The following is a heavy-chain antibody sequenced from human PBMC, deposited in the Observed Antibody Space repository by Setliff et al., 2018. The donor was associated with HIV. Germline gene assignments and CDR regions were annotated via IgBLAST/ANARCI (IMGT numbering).Heavy chain of an antibody. V-gene: IGHV3-30*01. Sequence: PGRSLRLSCAASGFTFSSYAMNWVRQAPGKGLEWVAVISNDGSNKYYSDSVKGRFTISRDNSKSMLYLQMNNLRVDDTAMYYFARADYDSLTAYYSSAFDMWGQGTMVTVSS. D-gene: IGHD3-9*01. CDR3: ARADYDSLTAYYSSAFDM. CDR1: GFTFSSYA. CDR2: ISNDGSNK. J-gene: IGHJ3*02.